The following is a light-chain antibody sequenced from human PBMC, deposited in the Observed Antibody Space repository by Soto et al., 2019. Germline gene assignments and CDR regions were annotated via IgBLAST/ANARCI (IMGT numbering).Light chain of an antibody. CDR3: GTWDSSLSAVV. CDR2: ENN. V-gene: IGLV1-51*02. J-gene: IGLJ1*01. CDR1: SSNIGNNY. Sequence: QSVLTQPPSVSAAPGQKVTISCSGSSSNIGNNYVSWYQQLPGTAPKLLIYENNKRPSGIPDRFSGSKSGTSATLGITGLQTGDEADYYCGTWDSSLSAVVFGTGTKVTV.